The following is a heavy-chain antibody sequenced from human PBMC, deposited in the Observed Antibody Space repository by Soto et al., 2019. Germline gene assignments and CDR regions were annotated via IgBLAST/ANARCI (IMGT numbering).Heavy chain of an antibody. Sequence: QVQLQESGPGLVKPSETLSLTCTVSGGSISSYYWSWIRQPPGKGLEWIGYIYYSGSTNYNPSLTGRVTISVDTSKNQFSLKLSSVPAADTAVYYCASQNSGSYYADYFQHWGQGTLVTVSS. J-gene: IGHJ1*01. CDR1: GGSISSYY. CDR2: IYYSGST. V-gene: IGHV4-59*01. CDR3: ASQNSGSYYADYFQH. D-gene: IGHD1-26*01.